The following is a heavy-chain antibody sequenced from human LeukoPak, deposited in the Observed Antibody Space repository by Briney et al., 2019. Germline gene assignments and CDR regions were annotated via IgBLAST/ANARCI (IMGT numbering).Heavy chain of an antibody. CDR3: ARDLTVTSTCWFDF. V-gene: IGHV3-21*01. CDR1: GFTFSSYT. Sequence: PGGSLRLSCAVSGFTFSSYTTNWVRQAPGKGLEWVSSITGSSTYIYYADSVKGRFTISRDNAKNSLYLQMNNLGAEDTAVYYCARDLTVTSTCWFDFWGQGTLVTVSS. CDR2: ITGSSTYI. D-gene: IGHD4-11*01. J-gene: IGHJ5*01.